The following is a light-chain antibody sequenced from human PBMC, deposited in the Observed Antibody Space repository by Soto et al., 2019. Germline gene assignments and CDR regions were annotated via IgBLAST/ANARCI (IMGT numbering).Light chain of an antibody. CDR1: QSVGSN. J-gene: IGKJ4*01. V-gene: IGKV3-15*01. Sequence: EVVLTQSPATLSVSPGAGATLSCRASQSVGSNLAWYQQKPGQTPRVLIYGASTRAIGIPARFSGSGFGTESTLPISGLRSEDFVVEYRQQYSSWRLLSFGGGTKVEIK. CDR2: GAS. CDR3: QQYSSWRLLS.